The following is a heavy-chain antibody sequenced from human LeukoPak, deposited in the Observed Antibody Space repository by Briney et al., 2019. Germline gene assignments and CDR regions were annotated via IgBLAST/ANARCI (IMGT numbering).Heavy chain of an antibody. J-gene: IGHJ4*02. V-gene: IGHV3-43*02. Sequence: GGSLRLSCTVSGFTFNDYAMNWVRQAPGKGLEWVSFISGDGGSTYYADSVKGRFTISRDNSKNTLYLQMNSLRAEDTAVYYCARSYGDYDFDYWGQGTLVTVSS. CDR1: GFTFNDYA. D-gene: IGHD4-17*01. CDR3: ARSYGDYDFDY. CDR2: ISGDGGST.